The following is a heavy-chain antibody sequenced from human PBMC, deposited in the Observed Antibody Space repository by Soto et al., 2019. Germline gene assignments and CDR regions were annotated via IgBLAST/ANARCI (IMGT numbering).Heavy chain of an antibody. D-gene: IGHD5-12*01. CDR3: AHSSGSRVATIRGYFDY. CDR2: IYWNDDK. J-gene: IGHJ4*02. CDR1: GFSLSTSGVG. Sequence: SGPTLVNPTQTLTLTCTFSGFSLSTSGVGVGWIRQPPGKALEWLALIYWNDDKRYSPSLKSRLTITKDTSKNQGVLTMTNMDPVDTATYYCAHSSGSRVATIRGYFDYWGQGTLVTVSS. V-gene: IGHV2-5*01.